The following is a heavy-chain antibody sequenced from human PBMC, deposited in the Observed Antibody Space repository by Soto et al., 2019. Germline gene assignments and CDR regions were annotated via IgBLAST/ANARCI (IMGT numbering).Heavy chain of an antibody. D-gene: IGHD3-16*01. CDR2: ISQNGNT. V-gene: IGHV4-30-2*01. Sequence: SETLSLTCSVSGGSIGSGDSSWSWLRQPPGKGLEWIGYISQNGNTYYSPSLMSRATISVDQSKSQFSLRLNSVTAADTALYYCAGGVWGSRAYSDCLGQGTLVTVST. CDR3: AGGVWGSRAYSDC. CDR1: GGSIGSGDSS. J-gene: IGHJ4*02.